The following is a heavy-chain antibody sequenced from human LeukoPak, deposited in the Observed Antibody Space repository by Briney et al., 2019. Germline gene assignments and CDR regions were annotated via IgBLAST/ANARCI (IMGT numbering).Heavy chain of an antibody. D-gene: IGHD6-13*01. V-gene: IGHV1-24*01. CDR2: FDPEDGET. CDR3: ANLGIAAAGIRKDWFDP. Sequence: ASVKASCKVSGYTLTELSMHWVRQAPGKGLEWMGGFDPEDGETIYAQKFQGRVTMTEDTSTDTAYMELSSLRSEDTAVYYCANLGIAAAGIRKDWFDPWGQGTLVTVSS. J-gene: IGHJ5*02. CDR1: GYTLTELS.